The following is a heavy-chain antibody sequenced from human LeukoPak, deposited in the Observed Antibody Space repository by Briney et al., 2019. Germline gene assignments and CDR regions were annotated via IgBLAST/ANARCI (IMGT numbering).Heavy chain of an antibody. D-gene: IGHD6-13*01. J-gene: IGHJ6*03. V-gene: IGHV4-59*01. CDR2: IYYSGST. CDR3: AREIAARYYYMDV. CDR1: GGSISSYY. Sequence: PSETLSLTCTVSGGSISSYYWSWIRQPPGKGLEWIGYIYYSGSTNCNPSLKSRVTISVDTSKNQFSLKLSSVTAADTAVYYCAREIAARYYYMDVWGKGTTVTVSS.